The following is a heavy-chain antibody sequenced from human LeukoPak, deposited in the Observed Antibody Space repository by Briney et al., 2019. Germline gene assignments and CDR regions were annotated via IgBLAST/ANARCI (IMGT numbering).Heavy chain of an antibody. Sequence: SLRLSCAASGVTSADYATRWGWPAPGRGLEWVSGISWNSGRIGYADSVKGRFTISRDNAKDSLYLQMNSLIAEATALYYVANNVRFGAKLCAFDIWGQGTMVTVS. CDR3: ANNVRFGAKLCAFDI. J-gene: IGHJ3*02. V-gene: IGHV3-9*02. D-gene: IGHD1-26*01. CDR2: ISWNSGRI. CDR1: GVTSADYA.